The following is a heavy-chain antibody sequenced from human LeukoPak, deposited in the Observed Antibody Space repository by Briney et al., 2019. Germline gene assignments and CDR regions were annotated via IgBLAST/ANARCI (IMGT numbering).Heavy chain of an antibody. J-gene: IGHJ4*02. CDR2: IGQDGSAK. CDR3: ARAPDTAPLYYFDS. Sequence: GGSLRLSCATSGFTFSSYWMSWVRQVPGKGLEWVASIGQDGSAKTYVESVKGRFTISRDNAKNSVYLQMNSLRAEDTAVYYCARAPDTAPLYYFDSWGQGTLVTVSS. D-gene: IGHD2-15*01. V-gene: IGHV3-7*01. CDR1: GFTFSSYW.